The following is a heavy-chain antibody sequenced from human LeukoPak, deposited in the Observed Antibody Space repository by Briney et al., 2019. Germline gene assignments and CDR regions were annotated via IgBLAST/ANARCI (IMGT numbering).Heavy chain of an antibody. CDR2: IRYDGNDK. CDR1: GFTFSSYG. D-gene: IGHD3-10*01. Sequence: GGSLRLSCAASGFTFSSYGMHWVRQPPGKGLEWVAFIRYDGNDKFYAESVKGRFTISKDTSGNTLYLQMNRLRAEDTAVYYCAKDLMRDRWFGESWGQGTLVTVSS. V-gene: IGHV3-30*02. J-gene: IGHJ5*02. CDR3: AKDLMRDRWFGES.